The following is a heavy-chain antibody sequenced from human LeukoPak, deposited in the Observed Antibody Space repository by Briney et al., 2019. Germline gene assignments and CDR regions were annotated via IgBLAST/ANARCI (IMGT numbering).Heavy chain of an antibody. CDR1: GFTFSSYS. CDR3: ARTSIIAAAGYAFDI. V-gene: IGHV3-21*01. Sequence: GGSLRLSCAASGFTFSSYSMNWVRQAPGKGLEWVSSISSSSSYIYYADSVKGRFTISRDNAKNSLYLQMNSLRAEDTAVYYCARTSIIAAAGYAFDIWGQGTMDTVSS. D-gene: IGHD6-13*01. CDR2: ISSSSSYI. J-gene: IGHJ3*02.